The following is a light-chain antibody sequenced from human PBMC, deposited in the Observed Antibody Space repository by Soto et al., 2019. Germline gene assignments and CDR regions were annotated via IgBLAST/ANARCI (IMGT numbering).Light chain of an antibody. CDR3: SSYTITNTYV. Sequence: QSALTQPASVSGSPGQSITISCTGTSSDIGGYNYVSWYQQYPGNAPKLIIYDVSYRPSGVSNRFSGSKSSNTASLTISGLQAEDEAEYHCSSYTITNTYVFGTGTKLTVL. CDR2: DVS. J-gene: IGLJ1*01. V-gene: IGLV2-14*01. CDR1: SSDIGGYNY.